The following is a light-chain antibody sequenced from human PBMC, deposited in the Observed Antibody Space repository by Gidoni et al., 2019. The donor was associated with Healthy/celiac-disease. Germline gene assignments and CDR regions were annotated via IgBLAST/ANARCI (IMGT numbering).Light chain of an antibody. CDR2: DAS. Sequence: DIQMTQPPSTLSASVGDRVTITCRASQSISSWLAWYQQKPGKAPKLLIYDASSLESGVPSRFSGSGSGTEFTLTISSLQPDDFATYYCQQYNSYSFTFGGGTKVEIK. CDR3: QQYNSYSFT. V-gene: IGKV1-5*01. CDR1: QSISSW. J-gene: IGKJ4*01.